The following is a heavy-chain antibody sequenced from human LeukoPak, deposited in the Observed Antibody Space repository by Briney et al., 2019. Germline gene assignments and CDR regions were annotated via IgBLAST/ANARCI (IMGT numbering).Heavy chain of an antibody. CDR2: ISGSGGTT. D-gene: IGHD6-19*01. CDR3: AKGEAVAGTVDY. CDR1: GFTFNNYA. J-gene: IGHJ4*02. V-gene: IGHV3-23*01. Sequence: GGSLRLSCAASGFTFNNYAMNWVRQAPGKGLEWVSVISGSGGTTYYADSVKGRFTISRDSSKNTLYLQMNSLRAEDTAVYYCAKGEAVAGTVDYWGQGTLVTVSS.